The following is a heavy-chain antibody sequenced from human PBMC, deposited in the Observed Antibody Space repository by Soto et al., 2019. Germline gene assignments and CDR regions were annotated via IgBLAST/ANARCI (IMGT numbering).Heavy chain of an antibody. CDR1: GGSFSGYY. D-gene: IGHD2-8*01. V-gene: IGHV4-34*01. Sequence: QVQLQQWGAGLLKPSETLSLTCAVYGGSFSGYYWSWIRQPPGKGLEWIGEINHSGSTNYNPSLKYRVTISVDTSKNQFSLKLSSVTAADTTVYYCSRAALMVYAITPYYYYYGMDVWGQGTTVTVSS. CDR3: SRAALMVYAITPYYYYYGMDV. CDR2: INHSGST. J-gene: IGHJ6*02.